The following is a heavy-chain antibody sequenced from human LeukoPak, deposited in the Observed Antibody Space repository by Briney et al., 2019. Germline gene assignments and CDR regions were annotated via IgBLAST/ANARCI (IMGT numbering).Heavy chain of an antibody. J-gene: IGHJ4*02. CDR3: ARGLSTATTFYFDF. CDR1: GYTFTSAA. V-gene: IGHV1-3*04. D-gene: IGHD4-17*01. Sequence: GASVKVSCKASGYTFTSAAIHWVRQAPGQRLEWMGWINTAKGDINYSETFRGRATIARDTSASTAYMELSSLRSEDTAVYYCARGLSTATTFYFDFWGQGTRVIVSS. CDR2: INTAKGDI.